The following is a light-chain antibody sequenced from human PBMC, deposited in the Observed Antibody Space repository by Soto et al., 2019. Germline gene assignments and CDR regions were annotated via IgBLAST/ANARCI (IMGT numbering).Light chain of an antibody. V-gene: IGKV3-15*01. J-gene: IGKJ2*01. CDR2: GAS. Sequence: EIVMTQSPATLSVSPGDRATVSCRASESISTNLAWYQQRPGQAPRLLIYGASTRATGIPARFSGSGYATEFTLTISSLESEDFVVYYCHQYNNRPPYTFGQGTQLEI. CDR3: HQYNNRPPYT. CDR1: ESISTN.